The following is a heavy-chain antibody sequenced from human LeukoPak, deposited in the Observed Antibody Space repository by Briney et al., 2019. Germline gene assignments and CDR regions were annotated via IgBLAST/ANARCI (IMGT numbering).Heavy chain of an antibody. J-gene: IGHJ3*02. CDR3: ARGAQYSGSSNAFDI. CDR2: ISYDGSNK. V-gene: IGHV3-30-3*01. CDR1: GFTFSSYA. Sequence: GRSLRLSCAASGFTFSSYAMHWVRQAPGKGLEWVAVISYDGSNKYYADSVKGRFTISRDNSKNTLYLQMNSLRAEDTAVYYCARGAQYSGSSNAFDIWGQGTMVTVS. D-gene: IGHD1-26*01.